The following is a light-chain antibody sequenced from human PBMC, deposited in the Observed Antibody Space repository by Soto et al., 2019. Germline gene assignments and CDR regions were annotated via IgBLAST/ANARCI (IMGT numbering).Light chain of an antibody. CDR2: EVS. CDR3: SSYTSSSTWV. J-gene: IGLJ3*02. Sequence: QSALTQPASVSRSPGQSITISCTGTSSDVGGYNYVSWYQQHPGKAPKLMIYEVSNRPSGVSNRFSGSKSGNTASLTISGLQAEDEAVYYCSSYTSSSTWVFGGGTKLTVL. CDR1: SSDVGGYNY. V-gene: IGLV2-14*01.